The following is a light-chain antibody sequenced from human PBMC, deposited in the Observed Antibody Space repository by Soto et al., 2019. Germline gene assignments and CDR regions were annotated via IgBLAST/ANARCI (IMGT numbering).Light chain of an antibody. V-gene: IGKV1-6*01. J-gene: IGKJ1*01. Sequence: AIQMTQSPSSLSASVGDRVTMTCRASQGINNELAWYQQKPGKAPKLLIYAASNLHSGVPSRFSGSGSGTDFALTISSLQPEDFATYFCLHDYNYPRTVGQGTKVE. CDR1: QGINNE. CDR2: AAS. CDR3: LHDYNYPRT.